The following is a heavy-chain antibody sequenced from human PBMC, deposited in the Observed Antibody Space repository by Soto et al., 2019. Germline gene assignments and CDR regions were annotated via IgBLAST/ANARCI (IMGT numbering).Heavy chain of an antibody. V-gene: IGHV4-59*01. CDR3: ARSRSFYSGYDSSFDY. CDR1: GGSISSYY. D-gene: IGHD5-12*01. Sequence: SETLSLTCTVSGGSISSYYWSWIRQPPGKGLEWIGYIYYSGSTNYNPSLKSRVTISVDTSKNQFSLKLSSVTAADTAVYYCARSRSFYSGYDSSFDYWGQGTLVTVSS. J-gene: IGHJ4*02. CDR2: IYYSGST.